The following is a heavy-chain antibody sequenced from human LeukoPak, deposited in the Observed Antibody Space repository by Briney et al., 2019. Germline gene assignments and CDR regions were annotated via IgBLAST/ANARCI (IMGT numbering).Heavy chain of an antibody. J-gene: IGHJ4*02. CDR2: MNPNSGNT. Sequence: ASVKVSCKASGYTFTSYDINWVRQATGQGLEWMGWMNPNSGNTGYAQKFQGRVTITRNTSISTAYMELSSLRSEDTAVYYCAMGVGAPEDLAVAADFDYWGQGTLVTVSS. CDR3: AMGVGAPEDLAVAADFDY. D-gene: IGHD6-19*01. V-gene: IGHV1-8*03. CDR1: GYTFTSYD.